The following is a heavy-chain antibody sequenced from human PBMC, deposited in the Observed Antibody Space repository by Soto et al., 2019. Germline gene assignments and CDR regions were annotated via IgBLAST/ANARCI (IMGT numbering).Heavy chain of an antibody. CDR1: GYTFTGYF. Sequence: GASVKVSCKASGYTFTGYFIHWLRHAPGQGLEWMGRINPNSGATNYARKFQDRVTMTRDTSTSTAYMELRSLRSDDTAVYYCARSPRTIFGVVNYFDYWGQGTLVTVSS. D-gene: IGHD3-3*01. J-gene: IGHJ4*02. V-gene: IGHV1-2*06. CDR2: INPNSGAT. CDR3: ARSPRTIFGVVNYFDY.